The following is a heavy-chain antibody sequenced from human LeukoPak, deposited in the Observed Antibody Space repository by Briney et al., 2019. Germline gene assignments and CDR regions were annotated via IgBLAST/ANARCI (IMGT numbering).Heavy chain of an antibody. D-gene: IGHD3-9*01. CDR1: GGTFSSYA. V-gene: IGHV1-69*05. Sequence: SVKVSCKASGGTFSSYAISWVRQAPGQGLEWMGGIIPIFGTANYAQKFQGIVTITTDESTNTANMELSSLRSEDTAVYYCARGVLRYFDWLLRSLDYWGQGTLVTVSS. CDR3: ARGVLRYFDWLLRSLDY. J-gene: IGHJ4*02. CDR2: IIPIFGTA.